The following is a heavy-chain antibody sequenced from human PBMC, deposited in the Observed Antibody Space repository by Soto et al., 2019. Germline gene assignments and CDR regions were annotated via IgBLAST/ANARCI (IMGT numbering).Heavy chain of an antibody. D-gene: IGHD6-6*01. CDR3: AXGRYSSSSRRHYYGMDV. Sequence: GGSLRLSCAASGFAFSSYWMHWVRQAPGKGLVWVSRINSDGSSTSYADSVKGRFTISRDNAKNTLYLQMNSLRAEDTAVYYCAXGRYSSSSRRHYYGMDVWGQGTTVTVSS. V-gene: IGHV3-74*01. CDR2: INSDGSST. CDR1: GFAFSSYW. J-gene: IGHJ6*02.